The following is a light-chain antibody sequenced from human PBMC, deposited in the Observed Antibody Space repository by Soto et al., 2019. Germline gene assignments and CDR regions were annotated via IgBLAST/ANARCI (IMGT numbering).Light chain of an antibody. CDR1: SSNIGSNT. CDR2: SNN. V-gene: IGLV1-44*01. Sequence: QSVLTQPPSASGTPGQRVTIPCSGSSSNIGSNTVNWYQQLPRTAPQLLIYSNNQRPSGVPVRFSGSKSGTSASLAISGLQSEDEAESYCAGWDYSMNGNWVFGGGTKLTVL. J-gene: IGLJ3*02. CDR3: AGWDYSMNGNWV.